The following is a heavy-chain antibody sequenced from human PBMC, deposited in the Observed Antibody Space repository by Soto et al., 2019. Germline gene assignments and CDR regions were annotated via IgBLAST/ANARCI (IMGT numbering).Heavy chain of an antibody. D-gene: IGHD3-22*01. CDR1: GFTFSAYW. V-gene: IGHV3-7*04. CDR2: IKPDGSEK. J-gene: IGHJ3*02. Sequence: EVQLVESGGDLVQPGGSLRLSCAASGFTFSAYWMSWVRQAPGKGLEWVANIKPDGSEKWYVDSVKGRFTISRDNAKKSLYLQMISLRAEDTAIYYCARGDYHDTTGPFSDAFDIWGQGTMVTVSS. CDR3: ARGDYHDTTGPFSDAFDI.